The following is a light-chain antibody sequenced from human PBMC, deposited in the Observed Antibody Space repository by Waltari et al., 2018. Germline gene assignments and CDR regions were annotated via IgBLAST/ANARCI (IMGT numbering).Light chain of an antibody. V-gene: IGKV3-15*01. Sequence: EIVMTQSPATLSVSPGERATHSCRASQSVSSDLAWYQQKPGQAPRLLIYGASTRDTGIPARFSGSGSATEFTLTISSLQSEDFAIYYCQQYNEWPPYTFGQGTKLEIK. J-gene: IGKJ2*01. CDR2: GAS. CDR3: QQYNEWPPYT. CDR1: QSVSSD.